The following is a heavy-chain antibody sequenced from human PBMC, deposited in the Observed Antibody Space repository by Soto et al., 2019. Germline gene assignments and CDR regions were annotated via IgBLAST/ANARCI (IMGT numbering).Heavy chain of an antibody. J-gene: IGHJ6*02. V-gene: IGHV3-33*01. CDR3: ARDGYCSGGSCYSGLNYYYGMDV. CDR2: IWYDGSKK. Sequence: QVQLVESGGGVVQPGRSLSRSCATSGFTFSSYGMHWVRQAPGEGLEWVAVIWYDGSKKYYADSGKGRFTISRDNSKNTLYLQMNSLRAEDTAVYYCARDGYCSGGSCYSGLNYYYGMDVWGQGTTVTVSS. D-gene: IGHD2-15*01. CDR1: GFTFSSYG.